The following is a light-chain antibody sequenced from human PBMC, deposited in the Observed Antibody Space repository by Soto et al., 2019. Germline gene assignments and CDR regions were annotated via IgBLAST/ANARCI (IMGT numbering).Light chain of an antibody. CDR3: QVWDSSTAV. Sequence: SYELTQPLSVSVALGQTARITCGGINIASKNVHWYQQKPGQAPVLVIYRDNNRPSGIPERFSGSNSGNTATLTISRAQAGDEADYYCQVWDSSTAVFGGGTKLTVL. CDR2: RDN. V-gene: IGLV3-9*01. J-gene: IGLJ3*02. CDR1: NIASKN.